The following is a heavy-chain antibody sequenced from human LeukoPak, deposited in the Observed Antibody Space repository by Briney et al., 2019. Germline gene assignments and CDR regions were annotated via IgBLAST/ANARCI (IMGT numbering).Heavy chain of an antibody. D-gene: IGHD3-3*01. CDR2: IIPIFGTA. J-gene: IGHJ4*02. CDR3: ARGWSGYPDIDY. V-gene: IGHV1-69*01. Sequence: EASVKVSCKASGGTFSSYAISWVRQAPGQGLEWMGGIIPIFGTANYAQKFQGRVTITADESTSTAYMELSSLRSEDTAVYYCARGWSGYPDIDYWGQGTLVTVPS. CDR1: GGTFSSYA.